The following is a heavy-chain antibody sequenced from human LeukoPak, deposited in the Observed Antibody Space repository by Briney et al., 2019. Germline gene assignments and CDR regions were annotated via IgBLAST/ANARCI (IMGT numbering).Heavy chain of an antibody. V-gene: IGHV3-23*01. Sequence: GGSLRPSCAASGFTFSSYAITWVRPAPGKGLDWVSTISDSGGATYYADSVKGRFTISRDNSKNTLYLQMNTLRAENSAVYYCAKDRYSGNYYPGLFDYWGQGTLVTVSS. D-gene: IGHD1-26*01. CDR1: GFTFSSYA. J-gene: IGHJ4*02. CDR2: ISDSGGAT. CDR3: AKDRYSGNYYPGLFDY.